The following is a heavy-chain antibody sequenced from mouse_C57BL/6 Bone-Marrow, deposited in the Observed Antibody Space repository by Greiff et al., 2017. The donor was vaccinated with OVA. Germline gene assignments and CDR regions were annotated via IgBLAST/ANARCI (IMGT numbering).Heavy chain of an antibody. CDR2: IYPGSGNT. V-gene: IGHV1-76*01. CDR1: GYTFTDYC. D-gene: IGHD2-1*01. J-gene: IGHJ2*01. Sequence: QVQLQQSGAELVRPGASVKLSCKASGYTFTDYCISWVKQRPGQGLEWIARIYPGSGNTYYNEKFTGKATLTADKSSSTAYMQLSSLTSEDSAVXVGARSGRVRGYFDGWGRGTTLTVSS. CDR3: ARSGRVRGYFDG.